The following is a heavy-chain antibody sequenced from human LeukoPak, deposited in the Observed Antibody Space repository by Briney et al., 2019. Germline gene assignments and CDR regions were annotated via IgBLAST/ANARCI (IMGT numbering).Heavy chain of an antibody. CDR3: AKGYGASAFDI. CDR2: ISGSGGST. D-gene: IGHD1-20*01. V-gene: IGHV3-23*01. J-gene: IGHJ3*02. Sequence: GGSLRLSCAVSGFTVSSTYMSWVRQAPGKGLEWVSAISGSGGSTYYADSVKGRFTISRDNSKNTLYLQMNSLRAEDTAVYYCAKGYGASAFDIWGQGTMVTVSS. CDR1: GFTVSSTY.